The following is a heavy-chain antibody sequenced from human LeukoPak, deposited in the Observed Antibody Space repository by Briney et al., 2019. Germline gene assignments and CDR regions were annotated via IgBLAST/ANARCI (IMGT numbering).Heavy chain of an antibody. D-gene: IGHD3-9*01. Sequence: GGSLRLSCAASGFTFSSYAMSWVRQAPGKGLEWVSAISGSGGSTYYVDSVKGRFTISRDNSKNTLYLQMNSLRAEDTAVYYCAKDRKVLRYFDWSLHYYYGMDVWGQGTTVTVSS. CDR1: GFTFSSYA. J-gene: IGHJ6*02. CDR3: AKDRKVLRYFDWSLHYYYGMDV. CDR2: ISGSGGST. V-gene: IGHV3-23*01.